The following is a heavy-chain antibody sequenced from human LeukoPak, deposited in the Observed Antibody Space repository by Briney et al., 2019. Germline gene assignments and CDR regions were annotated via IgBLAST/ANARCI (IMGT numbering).Heavy chain of an antibody. CDR3: ARVVVGDIAAFDI. V-gene: IGHV1-46*01. D-gene: IGHD4-17*01. Sequence: ASVKVSCKASGYTFTSYYMHWVRQAPGQGLESMGIINPSGGSTSYAQKFQGRVTMTRDTSTSTVYMELSSLRSEDTAVYYCARVVVGDIAAFDIWGQGTMVTVSS. CDR2: INPSGGST. CDR1: GYTFTSYY. J-gene: IGHJ3*02.